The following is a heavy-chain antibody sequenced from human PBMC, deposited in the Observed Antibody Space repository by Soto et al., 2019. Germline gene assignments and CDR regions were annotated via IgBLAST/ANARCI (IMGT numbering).Heavy chain of an antibody. J-gene: IGHJ4*02. CDR2: IYHSGST. Sequence: TSETLSLTCAVSGGSISSGGYSWSWIRQPPGKGLERIGYIYHSGSTYYNPSLKSRVTISVDRSKNQFSLKLSSVTAADTAVYYCAREGSYCSGGSCYPTLDYWGQGTLVTVSS. CDR1: GGSISSGGYS. CDR3: AREGSYCSGGSCYPTLDY. D-gene: IGHD2-15*01. V-gene: IGHV4-30-2*01.